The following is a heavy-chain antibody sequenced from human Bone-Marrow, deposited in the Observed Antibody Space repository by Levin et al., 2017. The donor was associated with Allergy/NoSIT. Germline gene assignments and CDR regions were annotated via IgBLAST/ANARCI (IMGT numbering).Heavy chain of an antibody. V-gene: IGHV5-51*01. D-gene: IGHD2-2*01. Sequence: GESLKISCKGSGYSFTSYWIGWVRQMPGKGLEWMGIIYPGDSDTRYSPSFQGQVTISADKSISTAYLQWSSLKASDTAMYYCARHDVGSTSYYYYYGMDVWGQGTTVTVSS. J-gene: IGHJ6*02. CDR1: GYSFTSYW. CDR3: ARHDVGSTSYYYYYGMDV. CDR2: IYPGDSDT.